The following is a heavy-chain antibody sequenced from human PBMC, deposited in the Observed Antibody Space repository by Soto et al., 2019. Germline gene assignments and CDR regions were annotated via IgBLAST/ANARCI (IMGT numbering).Heavy chain of an antibody. Sequence: GGSLRLSCAASGFTFSSYGMHWVRQAPGKGLEWVAVISYDGSNKYYADSVKGRFTISRDNSKNTLYLQMNSLRAEDTAVYYCAKESIAAAPYYFDYWGQGTLVTVSS. J-gene: IGHJ4*02. CDR3: AKESIAAAPYYFDY. D-gene: IGHD6-13*01. CDR1: GFTFSSYG. CDR2: ISYDGSNK. V-gene: IGHV3-30*18.